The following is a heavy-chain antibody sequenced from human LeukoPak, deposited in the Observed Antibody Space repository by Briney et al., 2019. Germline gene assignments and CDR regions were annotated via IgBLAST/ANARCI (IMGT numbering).Heavy chain of an antibody. D-gene: IGHD6-19*01. V-gene: IGHV4-59*08. J-gene: IGHJ4*02. CDR2: IYYTGAS. Sequence: SGTLSLTRPVSGGTLRTNYWTWLRQPPGRGVEDIGHIYYTGASNYNPSLMSGVTISVDTSKNQFSLRVSSVTGADTAVYFCAKYGNCGCVIDYWGQGTLVTVSS. CDR1: GGTLRTNY. CDR3: AKYGNCGCVIDY.